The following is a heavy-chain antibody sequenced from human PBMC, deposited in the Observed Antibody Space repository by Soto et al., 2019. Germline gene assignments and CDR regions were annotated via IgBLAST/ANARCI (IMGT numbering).Heavy chain of an antibody. CDR3: ARVRVVVGATIDS. J-gene: IGHJ4*02. CDR1: GYTFSSNG. D-gene: IGHD2-15*01. Sequence: ASVKVSCKASGYTFSSNGIHWVRQAPGQGLEWMGWITPFNGDTSYAQKFQGRVTMTTDTSTSTVFMELRSLRFDDTAVYYCARVRVVVGATIDSWGQGTLVTV. CDR2: ITPFNGDT. V-gene: IGHV1-18*04.